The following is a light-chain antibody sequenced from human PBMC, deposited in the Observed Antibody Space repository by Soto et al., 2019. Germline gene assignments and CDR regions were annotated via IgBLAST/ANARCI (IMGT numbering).Light chain of an antibody. CDR2: GAS. CDR1: QSVDSR. J-gene: IGKJ1*01. Sequence: ETVMTQSPAVLSVSPGERATLSCRARQSVDSRLAWYQQKPGQAPRLLIYGASTRATGIPARFSGSGSGTEFTLTISSLQSEDSAIYYCQQFSDSPPERTFGQGTKVEVK. CDR3: QQFSDSPPERT. V-gene: IGKV3-15*01.